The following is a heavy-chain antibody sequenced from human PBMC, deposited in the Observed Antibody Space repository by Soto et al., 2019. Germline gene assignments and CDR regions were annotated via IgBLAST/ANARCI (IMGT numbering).Heavy chain of an antibody. J-gene: IGHJ5*02. CDR1: GYTFTSYG. V-gene: IGHV1-18*01. Sequence: QVQLVQSGAEVKKPGASVKVSCKASGYTFTSYGISWVRQAPGQGLEWMGWISAYNGNTNYAQKFQGRVTMTTDTSTSTAYMEVRSLRSDDTAVYYWAREIFRGGFGESNWLDPWGQGTLVTVSS. D-gene: IGHD3-10*01. CDR3: AREIFRGGFGESNWLDP. CDR2: ISAYNGNT.